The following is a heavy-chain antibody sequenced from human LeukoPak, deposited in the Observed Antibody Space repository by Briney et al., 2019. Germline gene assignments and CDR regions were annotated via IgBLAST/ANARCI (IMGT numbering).Heavy chain of an antibody. J-gene: IGHJ4*02. CDR3: ASLGLATEVVPDDY. D-gene: IGHD2-2*01. V-gene: IGHV3-30*01. CDR2: ISYDGSNK. Sequence: GGSLRLSCAASGFTFSSYAMHWVRQAPGKGLEWVAVISYDGSNKYYADSVKGRFTISRDNSKNTLYLQMNSLRAEDTAVYYCASLGLATEVVPDDYWAREPWSPSPQ. CDR1: GFTFSSYA.